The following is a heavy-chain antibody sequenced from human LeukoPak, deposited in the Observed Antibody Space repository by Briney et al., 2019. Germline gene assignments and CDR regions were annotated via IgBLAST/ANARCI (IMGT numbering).Heavy chain of an antibody. V-gene: IGHV4-61*01. J-gene: IGHJ4*02. D-gene: IGHD6-19*01. CDR2: IYYSGNT. CDR3: ARDVGRSGWLDY. Sequence: SETQSLTCTVSGGSVPSGSYYWSWIRQPRGKVLEWIGYIYYSGNTNYNPSLKSRVTISVDTSKNQFSLKLSSVIAADTAVYYCARDVGRSGWLDYWGQGILVTVSS. CDR1: GGSVPSGSYY.